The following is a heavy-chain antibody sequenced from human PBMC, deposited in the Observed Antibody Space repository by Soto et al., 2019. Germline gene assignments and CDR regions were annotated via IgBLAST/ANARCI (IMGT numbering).Heavy chain of an antibody. CDR1: GGTFSSYA. CDR3: ARGLNSSGRYLGSYYYYGMDV. J-gene: IGHJ6*02. Sequence: QVQLVQSGAEVKKPGSSVKVSCKASGGTFSSYAISWVRQAPGQGLEWMGGIIPIFGTANYAQKFQGRVTITADESTSTAYMELSSLRSEDTAVYYCARGLNSSGRYLGSYYYYGMDVWGQGTTVTVSS. V-gene: IGHV1-69*01. D-gene: IGHD6-19*01. CDR2: IIPIFGTA.